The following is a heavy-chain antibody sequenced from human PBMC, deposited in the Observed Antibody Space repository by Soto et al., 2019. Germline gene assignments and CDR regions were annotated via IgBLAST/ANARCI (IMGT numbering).Heavy chain of an antibody. CDR3: ARGPSAAAPLSDWYFDL. V-gene: IGHV3-48*02. Sequence: LRLSCAASGFTFSGYSMNWVRQAPGKGLEWVSYIASTSWNIYYADTVKGRFTISRDSAKNSLYLQMNSLRDEDTAVYYCARGPSAAAPLSDWYFDLWGRGTLVTVSS. CDR1: GFTFSGYS. J-gene: IGHJ2*01. D-gene: IGHD2-2*01. CDR2: IASTSWNI.